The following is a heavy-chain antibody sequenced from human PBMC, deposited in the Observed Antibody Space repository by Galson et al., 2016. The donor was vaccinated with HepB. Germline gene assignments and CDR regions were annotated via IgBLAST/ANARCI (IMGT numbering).Heavy chain of an antibody. Sequence: SVKVSCKASGYTFSSQGISWVRQAPGQGLEWMGWISPNNGKTEYTQSLQGRVNLTTDTSTRTAYLELRSLRSDDTAVYYCARAIRRGITVTRCDSWGQGTLVSVSS. D-gene: IGHD4-17*01. J-gene: IGHJ4*02. CDR2: ISPNNGKT. CDR3: ARAIRRGITVTRCDS. V-gene: IGHV1-18*01. CDR1: GYTFSSQG.